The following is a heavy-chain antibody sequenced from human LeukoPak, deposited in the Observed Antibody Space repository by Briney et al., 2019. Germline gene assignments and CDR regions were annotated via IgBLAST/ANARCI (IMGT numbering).Heavy chain of an antibody. CDR1: GFTFDDYA. CDR2: ISWDGGST. D-gene: IGHD2-2*01. J-gene: IGHJ4*02. Sequence: PGGSLRLSCAASGFTFDDYAMHWVRQAPGKGLEWVSLISWDGGSTYYADSVKGRFTISRDNSKNSLYLQMNSLRAEDTALYYCAKEGYYSSTSCYGLDYWGQGTLVIVSS. V-gene: IGHV3-43D*03. CDR3: AKEGYYSSTSCYGLDY.